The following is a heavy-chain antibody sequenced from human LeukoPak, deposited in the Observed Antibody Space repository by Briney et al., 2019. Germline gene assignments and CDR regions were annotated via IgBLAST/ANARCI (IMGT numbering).Heavy chain of an antibody. J-gene: IGHJ5*02. D-gene: IGHD6-13*01. Sequence: SETLSLNCTVSGGSISRNSDYWGWIRQPPGKGLEWIGSIYYGGSTYYNPSLKSRVTISVDTSKNQFSLKLSSVTVADTAVYYCARVELIAGGWFDPWGQGTLVTVSS. CDR2: IYYGGST. V-gene: IGHV4-39*07. CDR1: GGSISRNSDY. CDR3: ARVELIAGGWFDP.